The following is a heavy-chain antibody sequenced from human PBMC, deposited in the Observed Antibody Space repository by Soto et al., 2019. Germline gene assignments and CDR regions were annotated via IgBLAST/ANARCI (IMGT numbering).Heavy chain of an antibody. CDR2: ISSSDSI. CDR1: GFTFSDYY. V-gene: IGHV3-11*04. CDR3: SRGGGGGLFDL. D-gene: IGHD2-21*01. Sequence: QVQLVESGGGLVKPGGSLRLSCAASGFTFSDYYMSWIRQAPGKGLEWVSYISSSDSIYYADSVKGRFTISRDNAKNSLYLQVNSLRAEDTAVYYCSRGGGGGLFDLWGQGTFVTVSS. J-gene: IGHJ5*02.